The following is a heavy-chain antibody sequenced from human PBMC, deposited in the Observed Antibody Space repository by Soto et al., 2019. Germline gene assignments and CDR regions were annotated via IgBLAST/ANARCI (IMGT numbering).Heavy chain of an antibody. V-gene: IGHV4-34*01. J-gene: IGHJ6*03. CDR3: ARERIGSYYYYYDMDV. D-gene: IGHD2-15*01. Sequence: QVQLQQRGAGLLKPSETLSLTCAVYGGSFSGYYWSWIRQPPGKGLEWIGENNHSGSTNYYPSLRSRVTISVDTSKNQFSLKRSSVTAADTAVYYCARERIGSYYYYYDMDVWGKGTTVTVSS. CDR2: NNHSGST. CDR1: GGSFSGYY.